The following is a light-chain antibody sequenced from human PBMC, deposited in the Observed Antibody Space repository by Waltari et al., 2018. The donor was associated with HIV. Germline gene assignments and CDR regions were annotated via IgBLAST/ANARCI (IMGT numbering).Light chain of an antibody. V-gene: IGLV3-25*03. Sequence: YELTQPPSVSVSPGQTAKINCSGDEWPVHYAHWYQQGPVQAPVLVIYKDKERPSGIPERFSGSSSGTTATLTISGVLEEDEADYYCQSADSSETLGVFGGGTKLTVL. CDR3: QSADSSETLGV. J-gene: IGLJ3*02. CDR1: EWPVHY. CDR2: KDK.